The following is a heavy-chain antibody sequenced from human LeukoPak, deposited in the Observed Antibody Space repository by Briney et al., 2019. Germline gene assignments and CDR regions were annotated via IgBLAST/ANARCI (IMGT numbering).Heavy chain of an antibody. J-gene: IGHJ6*03. V-gene: IGHV4-39*01. CDR1: GGSISSSSYY. CDR3: ARHDRDCSSTSCYRYMDV. Sequence: SETLSLTCTVSGGSISSSSYYWGWIRQPPGKGLEWIGSIYYSGTTYYNPSLKSRVTISVDTSKNQFSLKLSSVTAADTAVYYCARHDRDCSSTSCYRYMDVWGKGTTVTVSS. D-gene: IGHD2-2*01. CDR2: IYYSGTT.